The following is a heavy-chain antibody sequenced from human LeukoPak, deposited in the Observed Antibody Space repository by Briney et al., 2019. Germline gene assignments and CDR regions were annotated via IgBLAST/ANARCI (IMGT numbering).Heavy chain of an antibody. J-gene: IGHJ4*02. CDR2: ISAYNGNT. V-gene: IGHV1-18*04. Sequence: GASVKVSCTASGYTFTSYGISWVRQAPGQGLERMGWISAYNGNTNYAQKLQGRVTMATDTSTSTAYMELRSLRSDDTAVYYCAREESGWYVPPYYWGQGTLVTVSS. CDR3: AREESGWYVPPYY. CDR1: GYTFTSYG. D-gene: IGHD6-19*01.